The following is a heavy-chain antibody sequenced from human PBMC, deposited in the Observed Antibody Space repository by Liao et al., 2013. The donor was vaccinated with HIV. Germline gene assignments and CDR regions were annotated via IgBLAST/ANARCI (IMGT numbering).Heavy chain of an antibody. V-gene: IGHV4-34*01. J-gene: IGHJ4*02. CDR3: ARGRIAARHHY. CDR2: INHSGST. D-gene: IGHD6-6*01. CDR1: GGSFSGYY. Sequence: QVQLQQWGAGLLKPSETLSLTCAVYGGSFSGYYWSWIRQPPGKGLEWIGEINHSGSTNYNPSLKSRVTISVDTSKNQFSLKLSSVTAADTAVYYCARGRIAARHHYWGQGTPGSPSPQ.